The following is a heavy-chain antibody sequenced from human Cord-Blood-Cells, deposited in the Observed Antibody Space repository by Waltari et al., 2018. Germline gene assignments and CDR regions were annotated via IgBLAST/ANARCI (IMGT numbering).Heavy chain of an antibody. CDR1: GGSFSGYY. V-gene: IGHV4-34*01. CDR2: INHSGST. D-gene: IGHD6-19*01. J-gene: IGHJ4*02. CDR3: ARGIAVASPDY. Sequence: QVQLQQWGAGLLKPSETLSLTCAVNGGSFSGYYWSWSRQPQGKGLEWIGEINHSGSTNYNPSLKSRVTISVDTSKNQFSLKLSSVTAADTAVYYCARGIAVASPDYWGQGTLVTVSS.